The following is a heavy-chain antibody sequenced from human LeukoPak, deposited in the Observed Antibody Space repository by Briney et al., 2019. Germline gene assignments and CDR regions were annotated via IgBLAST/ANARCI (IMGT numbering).Heavy chain of an antibody. CDR1: GFTFSSFG. D-gene: IGHD3-9*01. CDR2: VTHDGSKK. V-gene: IGHV3-30*03. CDR3: ARGLDQDILTF. J-gene: IGHJ4*02. Sequence: GGSLRLSCAASGFTFSSFGMHWARQAPGKEPEWVAVVTHDGSKKYYADSVKGRFTISRDNSKNTLYLQMDSLRIEDTGVYYCARGLDQDILTFWGQGTLVTVSS.